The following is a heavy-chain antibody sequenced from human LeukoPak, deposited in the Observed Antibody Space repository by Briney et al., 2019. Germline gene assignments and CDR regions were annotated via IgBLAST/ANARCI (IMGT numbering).Heavy chain of an antibody. D-gene: IGHD2-2*02. J-gene: IGHJ4*02. V-gene: IGHV3-23*01. CDR3: AKDDCSSTSCYILD. CDR2: ISGSGGST. CDR1: GFTFSSYA. Sequence: GGSLRLSCAASGFTFSSYAMSWVRQAPGKGLEWVSAISGSGGSTYYADSVKGRFTISRDNSKNTVYLQINSLRAEDTAVYYCAKDDCSSTSCYILDWGQGTLVTVSS.